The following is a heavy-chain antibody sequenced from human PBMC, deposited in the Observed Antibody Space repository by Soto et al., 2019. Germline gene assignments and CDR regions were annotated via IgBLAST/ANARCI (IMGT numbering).Heavy chain of an antibody. CDR1: GGSISSGGYS. CDR3: ARLSYDSSDDDAFDI. CDR2: IYHSGST. Sequence: SETLSLTCAVSGGSISSGGYSWSWIRQPPGKGLEWIGYIYHSGSTYYKPSLKSRVTISVDTSKNQFSLKLSSVTAADTAVYYCARLSYDSSDDDAFDIWGHGTMVTVSS. V-gene: IGHV4-30-2*01. D-gene: IGHD3-22*01. J-gene: IGHJ3*02.